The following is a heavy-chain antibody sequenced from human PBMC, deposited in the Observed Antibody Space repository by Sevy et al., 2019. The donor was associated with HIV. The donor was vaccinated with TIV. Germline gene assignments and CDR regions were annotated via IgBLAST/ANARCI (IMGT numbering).Heavy chain of an antibody. Sequence: GGSLRLSCAASGFTFSSYAMHWVRQAPGKGLEWVAVISYDGSNKYYADSVKGRFTISRENSKNTLCLQMNSLRAEDTAGDYCAGDPVCGIVGATTGWAACAFDIWGQGTMVTVSS. CDR1: GFTFSSYA. V-gene: IGHV3-30-3*01. J-gene: IGHJ3*02. CDR3: AGDPVCGIVGATTGWAACAFDI. D-gene: IGHD1-26*01. CDR2: ISYDGSNK.